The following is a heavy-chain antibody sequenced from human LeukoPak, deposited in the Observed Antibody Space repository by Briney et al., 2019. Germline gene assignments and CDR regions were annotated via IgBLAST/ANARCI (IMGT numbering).Heavy chain of an antibody. V-gene: IGHV3-30*01. J-gene: IGHJ4*02. CDR1: GFTFNNYA. D-gene: IGHD3-10*01. CDR3: ARDYSSGSYPRIYFDS. Sequence: GESLRLSCAASGFTFNNYARYWVRQAPGKGLEWVALISYDGTNKYYADSMKGRLTISRDNPKSTLYVQMNSLRAEDTAVSYCARDYSSGSYPRIYFDSWGQGTLFTVSS. CDR2: ISYDGTNK.